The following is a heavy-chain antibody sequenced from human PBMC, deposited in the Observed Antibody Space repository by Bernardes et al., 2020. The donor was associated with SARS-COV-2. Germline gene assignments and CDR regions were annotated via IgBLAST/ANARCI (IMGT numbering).Heavy chain of an antibody. D-gene: IGHD2-15*01. CDR2: ISGSGGST. V-gene: IGHV3-23*01. CDR3: AKVFCSGGFCYSGYGMDV. CDR1: GLTFSSYG. Sequence: SLRLSCAASGLTFSSYGMSWVRQAPGKGLEWVSHISGSGGSTYYADSVKGRFTISRDNAKNTLYLQMNSLRAEDTAVYYCAKVFCSGGFCYSGYGMDVWGQGTTVTVSS. J-gene: IGHJ6*02.